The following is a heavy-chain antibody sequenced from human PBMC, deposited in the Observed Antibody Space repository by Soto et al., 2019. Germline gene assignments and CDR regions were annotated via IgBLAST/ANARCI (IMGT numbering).Heavy chain of an antibody. Sequence: ASVKVSCKASGYTFTSYYMHWVRQAPGQGLEWMGIINPSGGSTSYAQKFQGRVTMTRDTSTSTVYMELSSLRSEDTAVYYCAREFGNYLSTRGNWFDPWGQGTLVTVSS. CDR1: GYTFTSYY. D-gene: IGHD3-10*01. CDR2: INPSGGST. V-gene: IGHV1-46*01. J-gene: IGHJ5*02. CDR3: AREFGNYLSTRGNWFDP.